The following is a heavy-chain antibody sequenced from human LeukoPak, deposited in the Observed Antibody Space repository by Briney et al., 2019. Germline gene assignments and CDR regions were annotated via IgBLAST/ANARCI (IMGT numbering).Heavy chain of an antibody. D-gene: IGHD3-22*01. CDR3: ATGEYSSGYLLGH. CDR1: GHTFTGYY. CDR2: INPNSGGT. V-gene: IGHV1-2*02. Sequence: GASVKVSCKASGHTFTGYYMNWVRQAPGQGLEWMGWINPNSGGTKYAQKFQGRVTVTRDTSTSTVYMELSRLRSDDTAVYYCATGEYSSGYLLGHWGQGTLVIVSS. J-gene: IGHJ4*02.